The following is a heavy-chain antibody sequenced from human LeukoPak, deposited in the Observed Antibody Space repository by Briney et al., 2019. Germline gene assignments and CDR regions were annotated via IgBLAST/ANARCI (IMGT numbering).Heavy chain of an antibody. CDR1: GFTFSRYG. CDR3: ARDWTPYSSSWPIY. Sequence: PGGSLRLSCAASGFTFSRYGMHWVRQAPGKGLEWVAVIWYDGSNKYYADSVKGRFTISRDNSKNTLYLQMNSLRAEDTAVYYCARDWTPYSSSWPIYWGQGTLVTVSS. CDR2: IWYDGSNK. J-gene: IGHJ4*02. V-gene: IGHV3-33*01. D-gene: IGHD6-13*01.